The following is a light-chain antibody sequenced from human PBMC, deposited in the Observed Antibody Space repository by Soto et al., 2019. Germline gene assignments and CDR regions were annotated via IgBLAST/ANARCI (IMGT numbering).Light chain of an antibody. CDR1: QSVSNNY. J-gene: IGKJ1*01. CDR3: QQYGTSGT. V-gene: IGKV3-20*01. Sequence: EILLTQYPGTLSLSPGERATLSCRASQSVSNNYLAWYKQKPGQAPRLLIYGASNRATGIPDRFSGSGSGTEFTLTISRMEPDDFAVYYCQQYGTSGTFGHGTQVDIK. CDR2: GAS.